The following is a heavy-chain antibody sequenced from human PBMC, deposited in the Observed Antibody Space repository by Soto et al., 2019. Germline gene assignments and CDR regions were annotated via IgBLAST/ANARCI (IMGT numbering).Heavy chain of an antibody. CDR3: ARDGGTGDNSPPYNWFDP. J-gene: IGHJ5*02. V-gene: IGHV3-11*06. Sequence: GGSLRLSCAASGFTFSDYYMSWIRQAPGKGLEWVSYISSSSSYTNYADSVKGRFTISRDNAKNSLYLQMNSLRAEDTDVYYCARDGGTGDNSPPYNWFDPWGQGTLVTVSS. D-gene: IGHD7-27*01. CDR2: ISSSSSYT. CDR1: GFTFSDYY.